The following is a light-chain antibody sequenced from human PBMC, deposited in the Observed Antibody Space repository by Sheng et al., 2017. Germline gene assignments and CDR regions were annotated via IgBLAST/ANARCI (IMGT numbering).Light chain of an antibody. CDR3: QQYDASPRT. J-gene: IGKJ1*01. CDR1: QSVSVY. CDR2: GAS. Sequence: EIVLTQSPATLSLSPGERATLSCRASQSVSVYVAWFQQKPGQAPRLLIYGASSRATGIPDRFSGSGSGTDFTLTISRLEPEDSAVYYCQQYDASPRTFGQGTKVEIK. V-gene: IGKV3-20*01.